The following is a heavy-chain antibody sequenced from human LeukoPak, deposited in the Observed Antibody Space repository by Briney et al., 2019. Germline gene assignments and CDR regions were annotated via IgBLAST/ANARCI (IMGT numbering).Heavy chain of an antibody. V-gene: IGHV3-30-3*01. D-gene: IGHD3-16*02. CDR3: ARVGDLMITFGGVIGHFDY. CDR1: GFTFSSYA. J-gene: IGHJ4*02. CDR2: ISYDGSNK. Sequence: GGSLRLSCAASGFTFSSYAMHWVRQAPGKGLEWVAVISYDGSNKYYADSVKGRFTISRDNSKNTLYLQMNSLRAEDTAVYYCARVGDLMITFGGVIGHFDYWGQGTLVTVSS.